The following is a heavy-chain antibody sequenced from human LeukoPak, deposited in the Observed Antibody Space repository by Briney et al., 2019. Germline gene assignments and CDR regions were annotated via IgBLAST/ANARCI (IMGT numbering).Heavy chain of an antibody. CDR2: INHSGST. J-gene: IGHJ4*02. CDR1: GGSFSGYY. CDR3: ARSPIYIRVSELGIDY. V-gene: IGHV4-34*01. Sequence: SETLSLTCAVYGGSFSGYYWSWIRQPPGKGLEWIGEINHSGSTNYNPSLKSRVTISVDTSKNQFSLKLSSVTAADTAVYYCARSPIYIRVSELGIDYWGQGTLVTVSS. D-gene: IGHD1-26*01.